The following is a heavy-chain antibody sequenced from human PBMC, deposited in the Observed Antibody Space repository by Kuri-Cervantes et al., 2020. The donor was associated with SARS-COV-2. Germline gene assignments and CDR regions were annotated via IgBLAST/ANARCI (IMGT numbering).Heavy chain of an antibody. CDR3: AREGGGYYDILTGFRNGWFDP. Sequence: SETLSLTCTVSGGSISSYYWSWIRQPPGKGLEWIGYIYYSGSTNYNPSLKSRVTISVDTSKNQFSLKLSSVTAADTAVYYRAREGGGYYDILTGFRNGWFDPWGQGTLVTVSS. CDR2: IYYSGST. D-gene: IGHD3-9*01. V-gene: IGHV4-59*01. J-gene: IGHJ5*02. CDR1: GGSISSYY.